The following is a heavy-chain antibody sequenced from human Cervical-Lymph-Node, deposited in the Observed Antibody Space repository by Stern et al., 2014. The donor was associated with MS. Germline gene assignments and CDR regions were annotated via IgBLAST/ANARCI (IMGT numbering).Heavy chain of an antibody. CDR2: ISYDGNNK. V-gene: IGHV3-30-3*01. Sequence: DQLVESGGGVVQPGRSLRLSCAASGFTFSSYAMHWVRQAPGKGLEWVAVISYDGNNKYYADSVKGRFTISRDNSKNTLYLQMNSLRAEDTAVYYCARDRIVSSGYYYGPTNYYYYGMDVWGQGTTVTVSS. D-gene: IGHD3-22*01. CDR1: GFTFSSYA. J-gene: IGHJ6*02. CDR3: ARDRIVSSGYYYGPTNYYYYGMDV.